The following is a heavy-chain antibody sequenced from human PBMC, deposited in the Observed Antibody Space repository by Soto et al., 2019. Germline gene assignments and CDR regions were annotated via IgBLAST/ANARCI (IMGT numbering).Heavy chain of an antibody. J-gene: IGHJ4*02. V-gene: IGHV4-34*01. D-gene: IGHD1-1*01. CDR1: GGSFSDYY. CDR2: INHSGTT. Sequence: QVQLQQWGAGLLKPSETLSLTCEVYGGSFSDYYWSWIRQAPGKGLEWIGEINHSGTTNYNLSIKSRVTMSVDTSKNQFSLKLSSVTAADTAVYYCARGGTGACDYWGQGTLVTVSS. CDR3: ARGGTGACDY.